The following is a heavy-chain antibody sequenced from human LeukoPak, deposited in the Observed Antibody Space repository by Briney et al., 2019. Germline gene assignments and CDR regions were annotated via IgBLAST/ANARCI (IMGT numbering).Heavy chain of an antibody. D-gene: IGHD3-22*01. J-gene: IGHJ5*02. CDR1: GESFTSYY. CDR3: ARKWERNYYDSTGSFDP. Sequence: PSETMSLTCAVYGESFTSYYWSWIRQPPSSGLEWIGEIYRTGGATYNPSLRTRVPISRDKSQDQFSLNLDSVTVADTAIYYCARKWERNYYDSTGSFDPWGQGTLVTVSS. CDR2: IYRTGGA. V-gene: IGHV4-34*01.